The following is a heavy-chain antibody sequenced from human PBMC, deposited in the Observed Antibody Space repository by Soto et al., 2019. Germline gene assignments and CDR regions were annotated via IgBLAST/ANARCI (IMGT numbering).Heavy chain of an antibody. CDR3: AKELIITTSWFDY. V-gene: IGHV3-30*18. D-gene: IGHD3-22*01. Sequence: GGSLRLSCAASGFTFSSYGMHWVRRAPGKGLEWVAVISYDGSNKYYADSVKGRFTISRDNSKNTLYLQMNSLRAEDTAVYYCAKELIITTSWFDYWGQGTLVTVSS. CDR2: ISYDGSNK. J-gene: IGHJ4*02. CDR1: GFTFSSYG.